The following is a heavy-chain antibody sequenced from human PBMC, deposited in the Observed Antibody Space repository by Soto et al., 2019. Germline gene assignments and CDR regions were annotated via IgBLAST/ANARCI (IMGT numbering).Heavy chain of an antibody. CDR1: GFTFSSYA. D-gene: IGHD5-12*01. CDR2: IWYDGSNT. CDR3: ARDFSMVIVAPGD. J-gene: IGHJ4*02. V-gene: IGHV3-33*01. Sequence: GGSLRLSCAASGFTFSSYAMHWVRQAPGKGLGWVGFIWYDGSNTFYAESVKGRFTISRDNSKNTVYLQINALRAEDTAVYYCARDFSMVIVAPGDWGQGTLVTVSS.